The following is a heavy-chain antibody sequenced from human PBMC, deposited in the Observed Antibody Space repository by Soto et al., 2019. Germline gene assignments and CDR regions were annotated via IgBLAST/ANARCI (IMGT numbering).Heavy chain of an antibody. Sequence: QVPLVESGGGVVQPGRSLRLSCAASGFTFSSYAMHWVRQAPGKGLEWVAVISYDGSNKYYADSVKGRFTISRDNSKNTLYLQMNSLRAEDTAVYYCARDAYSSSWDYFQHWGQGTLVTVSS. V-gene: IGHV3-30-3*01. CDR2: ISYDGSNK. CDR3: ARDAYSSSWDYFQH. J-gene: IGHJ1*01. CDR1: GFTFSSYA. D-gene: IGHD6-13*01.